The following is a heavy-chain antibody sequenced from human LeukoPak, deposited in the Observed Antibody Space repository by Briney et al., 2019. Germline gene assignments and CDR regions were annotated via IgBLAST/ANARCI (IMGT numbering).Heavy chain of an antibody. D-gene: IGHD4-17*01. CDR2: MYSGGAT. J-gene: IGHJ4*02. CDR1: GVTVSSSY. CDR3: ARDPSPFYGDYGY. Sequence: GGSLRLSCAASGVTVSSSYMSWVRQAPGQGLEWVSIMYSGGATDYADSVKGRFTISRDNSENTLYLQMNSLRAEDTAVYYCARDPSPFYGDYGYWGQGTLVIVSS. V-gene: IGHV3-66*01.